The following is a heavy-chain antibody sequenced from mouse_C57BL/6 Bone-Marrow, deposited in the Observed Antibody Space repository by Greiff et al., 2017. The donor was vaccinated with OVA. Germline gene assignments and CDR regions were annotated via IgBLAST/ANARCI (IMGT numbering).Heavy chain of an antibody. CDR1: GYTFTSYW. D-gene: IGHD2-1*01. CDR3: ARFVYYGKYWYFDD. J-gene: IGHJ1*03. Sequence: QVQLQQPGAELVKPGASVKLSCKASGYTFTSYWMHWVKQRPGRGLEWIGRIDPNSGGTKYNEKFKSKATLTVDKPSSTAYMQLSSLTSEDSAVYYCARFVYYGKYWYFDDWGTGTTVTVSS. CDR2: IDPNSGGT. V-gene: IGHV1-72*01.